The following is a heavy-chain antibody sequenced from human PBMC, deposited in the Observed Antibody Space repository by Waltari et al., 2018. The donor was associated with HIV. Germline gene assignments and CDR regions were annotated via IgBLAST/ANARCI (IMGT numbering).Heavy chain of an antibody. Sequence: EVQLLESGGGLVQPGGSLRISCAVSGVPFSSYAMSGVRPAPGKGLFWVSGISASGDKTYYADSVKGRFTISRHNSKKTLYLQMNSLTAEDTAVYHCANIPPYSGGRGWFDPWGQGTLVTVSS. D-gene: IGHD6-19*01. CDR2: ISASGDKT. V-gene: IGHV3-23*01. CDR1: GVPFSSYA. CDR3: ANIPPYSGGRGWFDP. J-gene: IGHJ5*02.